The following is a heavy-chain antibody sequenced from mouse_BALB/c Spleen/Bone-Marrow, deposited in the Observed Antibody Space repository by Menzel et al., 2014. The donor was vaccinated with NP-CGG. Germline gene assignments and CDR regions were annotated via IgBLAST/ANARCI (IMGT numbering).Heavy chain of an antibody. J-gene: IGHJ2*01. CDR2: INPSDGRT. V-gene: IGHV1S81*02. Sequence: SGAELVRPGASVKLSCKASGYTFTTYWMHWVKQRPGQGLEWIGEINPSDGRTNYSEKFKSKATLTVDKSSNTAYMQLSSLTSEDSAVYYCARRDSSGYLFDYWGQGTTLTVSS. CDR3: ARRDSSGYLFDY. CDR1: GYTFTTYW. D-gene: IGHD3-2*01.